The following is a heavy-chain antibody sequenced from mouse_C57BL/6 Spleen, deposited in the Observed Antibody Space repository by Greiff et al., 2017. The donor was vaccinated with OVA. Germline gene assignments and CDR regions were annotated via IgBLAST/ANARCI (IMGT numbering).Heavy chain of an antibody. CDR3: ARDDRYYFDY. D-gene: IGHD2-3*01. V-gene: IGHV1-82*01. CDR2: IYPGDGDT. J-gene: IGHJ2*01. Sequence: QVQLQQSGPELVKPGASVKISCKASGYAFSSSWMNWVKQRPGKGLEWIGRIYPGDGDTNYNGKFKGKATLTADKSSSTAYMQLSSLTSEDSAVYFCARDDRYYFDYWGQGTTLTVSS. CDR1: GYAFSSSW.